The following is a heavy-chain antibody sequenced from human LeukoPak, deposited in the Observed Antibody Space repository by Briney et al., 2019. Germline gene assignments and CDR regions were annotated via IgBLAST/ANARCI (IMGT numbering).Heavy chain of an antibody. V-gene: IGHV4-39*07. CDR1: GGSISSSSYY. Sequence: PSETLSLTCTVSGGSISSSSYYWGWIRQPPGKGLEWIGSIYYSGSTYYNPSLKSRVTISVDTSKNQFSLKLSSVTAADTAVYYCARVSGLNNFGYWGQGTLVTVSS. J-gene: IGHJ4*02. D-gene: IGHD1/OR15-1a*01. CDR2: IYYSGST. CDR3: ARVSGLNNFGY.